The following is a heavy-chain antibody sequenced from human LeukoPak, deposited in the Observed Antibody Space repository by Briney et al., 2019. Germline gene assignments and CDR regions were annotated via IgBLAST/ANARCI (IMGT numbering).Heavy chain of an antibody. CDR3: AKPYPTLTTSAVLDN. Sequence: GGSLRLSCAASGFTFSSYSMNWVRQAPGRGLEWVAAISYDGNSQHYGAPVKGRFTISRDNSKNTVYLQINTLRTDDAAIYYCAKPYPTLTTSAVLDNWGQGTLVTVSS. V-gene: IGHV3-30*18. D-gene: IGHD1-1*01. CDR1: GFTFSSYS. J-gene: IGHJ4*02. CDR2: ISYDGNSQ.